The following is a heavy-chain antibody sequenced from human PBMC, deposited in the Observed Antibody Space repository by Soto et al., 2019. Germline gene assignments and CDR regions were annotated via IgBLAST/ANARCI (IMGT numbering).Heavy chain of an antibody. CDR1: GGSISSYY. V-gene: IGHV4-59*08. J-gene: IGHJ6*03. Sequence: SETLSLTCTVSGGSISSYYWSWIRQPPGKGLEWIGYIYYSGSTNYNPSLKSRVTISVDTSKNQFSLKLSSVTAADTAVYYCARQKYQLLGNYYYYMDVWGKGTTVTVSS. D-gene: IGHD2-2*01. CDR3: ARQKYQLLGNYYYYMDV. CDR2: IYYSGST.